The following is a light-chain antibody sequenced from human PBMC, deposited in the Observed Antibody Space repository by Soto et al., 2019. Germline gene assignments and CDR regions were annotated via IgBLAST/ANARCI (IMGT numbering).Light chain of an antibody. J-gene: IGKJ1*01. CDR1: QSLTSY. CDR3: QQYSTSPLT. CDR2: GAS. V-gene: IGKV3-20*01. Sequence: EIVMTQSPATLSVSPGETATLSCRASQSLTSYLAWYQQKPDQAPRLVIYGASSRATGIPDRFSASGSGTDFTLTISRLEPEDFAVYYCQQYSTSPLTFGQGTKVDIK.